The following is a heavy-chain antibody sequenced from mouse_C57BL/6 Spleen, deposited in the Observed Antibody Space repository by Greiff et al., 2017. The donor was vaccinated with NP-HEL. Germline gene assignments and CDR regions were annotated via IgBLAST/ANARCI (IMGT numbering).Heavy chain of an antibody. CDR1: GFSLTSYG. Sequence: VKLQESGPGLVAPSQSLSITCTVSGFSLTSYGVHWVRQPPGKGLEWLVVIWSDGSTNYNSALISRLSISKDNSKSQVFLKMNSLQTDDTARDYCARHGINTAGVDYGGQGTTRTVSS. V-gene: IGHV2-6-1*01. D-gene: IGHD1-2*01. CDR2: IWSDGST. CDR3: ARHGINTAGVDY. J-gene: IGHJ2*01.